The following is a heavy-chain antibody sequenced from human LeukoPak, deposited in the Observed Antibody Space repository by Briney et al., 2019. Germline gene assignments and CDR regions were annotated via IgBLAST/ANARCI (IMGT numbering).Heavy chain of an antibody. J-gene: IGHJ4*02. CDR1: GFTFSSCA. Sequence: GGSLRLSCAASGFTFSSCAMHWVRQAPGKGLEWVSGISGSGGSTYYADSVKGRFTISRDNSKSTLYLQMNSLRAEDTATYYCAARPTSEAVAPSDFWGQGTLVTVSP. CDR3: AARPTSEAVAPSDF. CDR2: ISGSGGST. V-gene: IGHV3-23*01. D-gene: IGHD6-19*01.